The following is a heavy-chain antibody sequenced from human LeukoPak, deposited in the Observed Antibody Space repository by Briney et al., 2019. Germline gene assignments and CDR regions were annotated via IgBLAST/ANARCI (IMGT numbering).Heavy chain of an antibody. D-gene: IGHD2-21*02. Sequence: ASVKVSCKASGYTFTGYYMHWVRQAPGQGLEWMGWINPNSGGTNYAQKLQGRVTMTTETSTNTAYMELRSLRSDDTAVYYCARDGDSDSAGYWGQGTLVTVSS. J-gene: IGHJ4*02. V-gene: IGHV1-2*02. CDR3: ARDGDSDSAGY. CDR2: INPNSGGT. CDR1: GYTFTGYY.